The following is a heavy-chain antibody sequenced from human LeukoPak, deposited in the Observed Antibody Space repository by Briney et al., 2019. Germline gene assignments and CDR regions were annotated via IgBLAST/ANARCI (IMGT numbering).Heavy chain of an antibody. CDR3: ARVPEGYCSSTSCYTSDY. J-gene: IGHJ4*02. D-gene: IGHD2-2*02. V-gene: IGHV1-2*02. CDR1: GYTFTGYY. CDR2: INPNSGGT. Sequence: ASVKVSCKASGYTFTGYYIHWVRQAPGQGLEWMGWINPNSGGTNYAQKFQGGVTMTRDTSISTAYMKLSRLRSDDTAVYYCARVPEGYCSSTSCYTSDYWGQGTLVTVSS.